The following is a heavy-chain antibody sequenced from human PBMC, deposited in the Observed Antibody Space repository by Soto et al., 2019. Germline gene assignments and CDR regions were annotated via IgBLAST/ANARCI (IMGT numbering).Heavy chain of an antibody. D-gene: IGHD3-3*01. Sequence: PGGSLRLSSAASGFTFSSYDMHWVRQATGKGLEWVSAIGTAGDTYYPGSVKGRFTISRENAKNSLYLQMNSLRAEDAAVYYCARGLSGSFDYWGQGTLVTVSS. CDR1: GFTFSSYD. CDR2: IGTAGDT. V-gene: IGHV3-13*01. CDR3: ARGLSGSFDY. J-gene: IGHJ4*02.